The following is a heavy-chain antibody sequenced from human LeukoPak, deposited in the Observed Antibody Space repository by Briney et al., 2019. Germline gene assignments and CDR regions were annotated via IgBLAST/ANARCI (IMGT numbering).Heavy chain of an antibody. CDR3: ASLGIAAAGIDY. V-gene: IGHV3-53*01. D-gene: IGHD6-13*01. J-gene: IGHJ4*02. CDR2: IYSGGST. Sequence: AGGSLRLSCAASGFTFSNYAMTWVRQAPGKGLEWVSVIYSGGSTYYADSVKGRFTISRDNSKNTLYLQMNSLRAEDTAVYYCASLGIAAAGIDYWGQGTLVTVSS. CDR1: GFTFSNYA.